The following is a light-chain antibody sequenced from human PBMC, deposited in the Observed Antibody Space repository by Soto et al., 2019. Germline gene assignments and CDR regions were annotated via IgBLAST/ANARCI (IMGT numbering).Light chain of an antibody. V-gene: IGLV2-14*01. J-gene: IGLJ1*01. CDR2: DVT. CDR3: SSYTSSSTLV. CDR1: NSDVGGYNF. Sequence: QPVLTQPAFVSGSPGQSITISCTGTNSDVGGYNFVSWYQQHPGKVPKLMIYDVTNRPLGVSNRFSGSKSGNTASLTISGLQAEDEADYYCSSYTSSSTLVFGTGTKLTVL.